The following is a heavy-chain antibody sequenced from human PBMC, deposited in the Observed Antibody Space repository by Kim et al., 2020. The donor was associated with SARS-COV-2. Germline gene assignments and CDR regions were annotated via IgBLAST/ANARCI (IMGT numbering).Heavy chain of an antibody. CDR1: VGSLSGYH. CDR3: ARGWVGVVPALILGLGPHYDYYAMDV. J-gene: IGHJ6*02. Sequence: SETLSLRCAVYVGSLSGYHWTWIRQLPGKGLEWVGEIDHTGATSYNPSLNSRAPFPVDTSKNQISLQLNSITAADTAVYFCARGWVGVVPALILGLGPHYDYYAMDVWGQGTTVTVSS. V-gene: IGHV4-34*01. D-gene: IGHD3-3*01. CDR2: IDHTGAT.